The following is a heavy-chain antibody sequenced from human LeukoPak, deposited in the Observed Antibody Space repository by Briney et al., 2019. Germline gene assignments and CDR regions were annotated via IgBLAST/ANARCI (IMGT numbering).Heavy chain of an antibody. D-gene: IGHD3-9*01. CDR2: INQDETEK. CDR3: ARDTLLRYFDMAGKYYYYYSHMDV. V-gene: IGHV3-7*01. Sequence: PGGSLRLSCAASGFTFSSYWMNWVRQAPGKGLEWVANINQDETEKYYVDSVRGRFTISRDNAKDSVFLQMNSLRAEDTAVYYCARDTLLRYFDMAGKYYYYYSHMDVWGKGTTVTVSS. CDR1: GFTFSSYW. J-gene: IGHJ6*03.